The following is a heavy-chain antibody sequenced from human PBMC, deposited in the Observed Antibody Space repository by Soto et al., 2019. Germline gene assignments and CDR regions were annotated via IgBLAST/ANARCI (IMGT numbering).Heavy chain of an antibody. V-gene: IGHV1-69*01. CDR1: GGSFSSNP. Sequence: QVQLVQSGSEVKKPGSSVKVSCKASGGSFSSNPISWVRQAPGQGREWMAGIIPIFATVHYAQKFQGRVTITADESTSTAYMELTSLRSEYTAVYFCARGGRGYSSAPRYYFDYWGQGTLVTVS. CDR2: IIPIFATV. J-gene: IGHJ4*02. CDR3: ARGGRGYSSAPRYYFDY. D-gene: IGHD5-18*01.